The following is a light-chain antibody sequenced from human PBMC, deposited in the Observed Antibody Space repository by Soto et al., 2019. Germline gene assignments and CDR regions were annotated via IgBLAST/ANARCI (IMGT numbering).Light chain of an antibody. CDR1: QTGSNSY. Sequence: IVLTQSPGTPSLSPGERATLSCRASQTGSNSYLAWYQHKSGQAPRLLIYGVYTRASGIPDRFSGSGSGTEFTLTITRLEPEDSAVYFCQHYGYSQWTFGQGTKVDIK. V-gene: IGKV3-20*01. J-gene: IGKJ1*01. CDR3: QHYGYSQWT. CDR2: GVY.